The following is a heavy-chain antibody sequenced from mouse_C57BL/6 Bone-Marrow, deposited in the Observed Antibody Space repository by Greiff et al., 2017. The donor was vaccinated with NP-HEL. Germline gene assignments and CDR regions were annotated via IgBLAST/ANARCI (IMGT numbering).Heavy chain of an antibody. J-gene: IGHJ2*01. Sequence: LVESGPELVKPGASGYTFTDYYINWVKQRPGQGLEWIGWIFPGSGSTYYNEKFKGKATLTVDKSSSTAYMLLSSLTSEDSAVYFCARRTTVDYWGQGTTLTVSS. D-gene: IGHD1-1*01. CDR3: ARRTTVDY. CDR2: IFPGSGST. CDR1: GYTFTDYY. V-gene: IGHV1-75*01.